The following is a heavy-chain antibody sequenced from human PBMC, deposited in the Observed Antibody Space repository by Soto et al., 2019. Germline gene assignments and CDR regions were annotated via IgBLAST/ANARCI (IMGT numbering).Heavy chain of an antibody. J-gene: IGHJ4*02. CDR3: AKDRRNLLWFGEFDY. Sequence: GGSLRLSCAASGFTFSSYGMHWVRQAPGKGLEWVAVISYDGSNKYYADSVKGRFTISRDNSKNTLYLQMNSLRAEDTAVYYCAKDRRNLLWFGEFDYWGQGTLVTVSS. V-gene: IGHV3-30*18. D-gene: IGHD3-10*01. CDR1: GFTFSSYG. CDR2: ISYDGSNK.